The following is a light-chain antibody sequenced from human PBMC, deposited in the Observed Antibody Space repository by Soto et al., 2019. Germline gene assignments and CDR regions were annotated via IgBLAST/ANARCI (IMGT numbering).Light chain of an antibody. CDR2: GAS. Sequence: TQSPATLSVSPGERATLSCRASQTIYSNVAWYQQKPGQAPRLLISGASSRAAGIPDRFGGSGSETDFTLTISRLEPDDFAMYHCQQYGDSPPTFGQGTKVDIK. J-gene: IGKJ1*01. V-gene: IGKV3-20*01. CDR1: QTIYSN. CDR3: QQYGDSPPT.